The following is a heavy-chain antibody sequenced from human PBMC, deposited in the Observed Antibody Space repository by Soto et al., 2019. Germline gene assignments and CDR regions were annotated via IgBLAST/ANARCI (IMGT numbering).Heavy chain of an antibody. CDR3: TRGGDPYKTGH. CDR1: GVSITTYH. V-gene: IGHV4-59*01. CDR2: IYFTGNT. J-gene: IGHJ4*02. D-gene: IGHD2-21*01. Sequence: SETLSLTCTVSGVSITTYHWSWIRQPPGKGLEWIGHIYFTGNTNYNPSLKGRVTMSVDTSKNQFSLKLTSVNTADTAIYYCTRGGDPYKTGHWGQGTLVTVSS.